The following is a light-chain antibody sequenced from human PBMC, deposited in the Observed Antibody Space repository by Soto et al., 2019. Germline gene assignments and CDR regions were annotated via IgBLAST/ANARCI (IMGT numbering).Light chain of an antibody. CDR2: GAS. V-gene: IGKV3-20*01. CDR1: QSVRSNY. J-gene: IGKJ5*01. Sequence: EIELTQSPGTLSLSPGERATLSCRASQSVRSNYLAWYQQKPGQAPRLLIYGASSRATGIPDRFSGSGSGTDFTLTISRLEPEDFAVYYCQQYGSSAITFGQGTRLEIK. CDR3: QQYGSSAIT.